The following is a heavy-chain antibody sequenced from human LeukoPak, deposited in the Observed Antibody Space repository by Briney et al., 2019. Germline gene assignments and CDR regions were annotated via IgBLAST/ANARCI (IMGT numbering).Heavy chain of an antibody. J-gene: IGHJ4*02. CDR2: IYTSGST. D-gene: IGHD6-19*01. Sequence: SETLSLTCTVSGGSISSYYWSWIRQPAGKGLEWIGRIYTSGSTNYNPSLKSRVTMSVDTSKNQFSLKLSSVTAADTAVYYCARGNTDGYSSGWLGVDYWGQGALVTVSS. CDR3: ARGNTDGYSSGWLGVDY. CDR1: GGSISSYY. V-gene: IGHV4-4*07.